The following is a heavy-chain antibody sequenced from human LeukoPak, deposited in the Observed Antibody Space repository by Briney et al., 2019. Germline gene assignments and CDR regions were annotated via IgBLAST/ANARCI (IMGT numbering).Heavy chain of an antibody. D-gene: IGHD2-15*01. Sequence: NPGGSLRLSCAASGFTFSRYPMHWVRQAPGKGLEWVSSISSSSSYIYYADSVKGRFTISRDNAKNSLYLQMNSLRAEDTAVYYCATGLGIVVVVAATPGAVDVWGQGTTVTVSS. J-gene: IGHJ6*01. CDR2: ISSSSSYI. CDR1: GFTFSRYP. CDR3: ATGLGIVVVVAATPGAVDV. V-gene: IGHV3-21*01.